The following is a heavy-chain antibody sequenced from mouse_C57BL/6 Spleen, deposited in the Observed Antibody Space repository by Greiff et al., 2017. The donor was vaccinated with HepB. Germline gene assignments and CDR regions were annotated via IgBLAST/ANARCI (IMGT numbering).Heavy chain of an antibody. Sequence: QVQLQQSGAELVRPGSSVKLSCKASGYTFNSYWMDWVKQRPGQGLEWIGNIYPSDSETHYNQKFKDKATLTVDKSSSTAYMQLSSLTSEDSAVYYCARNYYGSSYEGYAMDYWGQGTSVTVSS. CDR3: ARNYYGSSYEGYAMDY. CDR2: IYPSDSET. V-gene: IGHV1-61*01. D-gene: IGHD1-1*01. J-gene: IGHJ4*01. CDR1: GYTFNSYW.